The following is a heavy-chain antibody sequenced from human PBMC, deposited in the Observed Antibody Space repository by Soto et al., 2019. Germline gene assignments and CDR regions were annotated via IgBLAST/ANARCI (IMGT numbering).Heavy chain of an antibody. CDR1: GYTFTSYG. V-gene: IGHV1-18*01. J-gene: IGHJ6*04. D-gene: IGHD6-6*01. Sequence: ASVKVSCKASGYTFTSYGISWVRQAPGQGLEWMGWISAYNGNTNYAQKLQGRVTMTTDTSTSTAYMELRSLRADDTAVYYCAGYSSSSGFYYGMDVWGKGTTVTVSS. CDR3: AGYSSSSGFYYGMDV. CDR2: ISAYNGNT.